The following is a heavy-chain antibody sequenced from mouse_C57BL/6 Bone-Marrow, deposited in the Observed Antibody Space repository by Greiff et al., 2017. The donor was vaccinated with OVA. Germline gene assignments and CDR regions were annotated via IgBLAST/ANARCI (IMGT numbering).Heavy chain of an antibody. Sequence: EVQLQQSGPELVKPGASVKISCKASGYTFTDYYMNWVKQSHGKSLEWIGDINPNNGGTSYNQKFKGKATLTVDKSSSTAYMELRSLTSEDSAVYYCARGMVKGYYFDYWGQGTTLTVSS. CDR3: ARGMVKGYYFDY. CDR2: INPNNGGT. CDR1: GYTFTDYY. V-gene: IGHV1-26*01. D-gene: IGHD2-3*01. J-gene: IGHJ2*01.